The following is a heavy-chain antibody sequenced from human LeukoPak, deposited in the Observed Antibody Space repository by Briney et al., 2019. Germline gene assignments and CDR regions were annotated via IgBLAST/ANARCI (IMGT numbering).Heavy chain of an antibody. CDR1: GFTFSTYG. D-gene: IGHD6-19*01. CDR3: AKAGSSGWSSSGGDY. V-gene: IGHV3-23*01. Sequence: GGSLRLSCAASGFTFSTYGMSWVRLARGKGLEWVSTIIGSGGSTFYADSVKGWFTISRDNSKNTLFLQMNGQRAEDTAIYYCAKAGSSGWSSSGGDYWGQGSLVTVSS. CDR2: IIGSGGST. J-gene: IGHJ4*02.